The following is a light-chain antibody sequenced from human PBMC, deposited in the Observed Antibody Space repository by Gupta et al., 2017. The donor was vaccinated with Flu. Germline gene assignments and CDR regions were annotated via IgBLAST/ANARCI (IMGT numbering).Light chain of an antibody. CDR1: SSDVGRYNY. CDR2: EVS. Sequence: QSALTQPASVSGSPGQSITISCTGTSSDVGRYNYVSWFQQYPGKAPKLMIYEVSKWPAGVSNRFSGSKSGNTASLTISERQDEDEADYYCSSYTSSHTWVFGGGTKLTVL. J-gene: IGLJ3*02. CDR3: SSYTSSHTWV. V-gene: IGLV2-14*01.